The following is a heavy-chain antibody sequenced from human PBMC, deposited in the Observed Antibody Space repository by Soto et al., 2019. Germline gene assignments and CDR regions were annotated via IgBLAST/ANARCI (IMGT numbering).Heavy chain of an antibody. Sequence: QVQLVQSGGEVKKPGASVEVSCRTSGYLFTTYGMSWVRQAPGQGLEWLAWISAYNGNKKYAQKFQGIVTMTTDTSTSTVSMKLRNLTSDDTGTYFCARTGGGMAARPLEYWGQGTLVTVSS. J-gene: IGHJ4*02. V-gene: IGHV1-18*04. CDR3: ARTGGGMAARPLEY. CDR1: GYLFTTYG. CDR2: ISAYNGNK. D-gene: IGHD6-6*01.